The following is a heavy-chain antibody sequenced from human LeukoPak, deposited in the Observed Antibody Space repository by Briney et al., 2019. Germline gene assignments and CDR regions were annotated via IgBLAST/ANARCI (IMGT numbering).Heavy chain of an antibody. D-gene: IGHD3-22*01. CDR2: ISSSSSYI. V-gene: IGHV3-21*01. J-gene: IGHJ4*02. CDR1: GFTFSSYS. Sequence: PGGSLRLSCAASGFTFSSYSMNWVRQAPGKGLEWVPSISSSSSYIYYADSVKGRFTISRDNAKNSLYLQMNSLRAEDTAVYYCARVPRGIVVPRYFDYWGQGTLVTVSS. CDR3: ARVPRGIVVPRYFDY.